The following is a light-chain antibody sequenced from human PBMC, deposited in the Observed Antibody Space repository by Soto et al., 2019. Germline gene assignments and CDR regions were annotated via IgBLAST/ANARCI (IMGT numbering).Light chain of an antibody. CDR2: WAS. Sequence: DIVMTQSPDSLAVSLGERATINCKSSQSVFYGSNNKNYLAWYQQKPGQPPKLLIYWASTRESGVPDRFSGSGSGTDFTLTISSLQAEDVAVYYCQQYYISPVTCGPGTRVDVK. CDR1: QSVFYGSNNKNY. J-gene: IGKJ3*01. V-gene: IGKV4-1*01. CDR3: QQYYISPVT.